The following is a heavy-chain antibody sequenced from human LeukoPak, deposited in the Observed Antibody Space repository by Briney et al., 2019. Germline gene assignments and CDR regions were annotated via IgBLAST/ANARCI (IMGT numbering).Heavy chain of an antibody. CDR2: IYYSGST. CDR1: GGSISSSTYY. Sequence: SETLSLTCTVSGGSISSSTYYWGWIRQPPGKGLEWIGGIYYSGSTNYNPSLKSRVTISVDTSKNQFSLKLSSVTAADTAVYYCARVRRRGYSYGQHYFDYWGQGTLVTVSS. D-gene: IGHD5-18*01. J-gene: IGHJ4*02. CDR3: ARVRRRGYSYGQHYFDY. V-gene: IGHV4-39*07.